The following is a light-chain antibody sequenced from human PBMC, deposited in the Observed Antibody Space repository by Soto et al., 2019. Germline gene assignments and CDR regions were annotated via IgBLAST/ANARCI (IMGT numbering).Light chain of an antibody. CDR3: QQYDSYPLT. CDR1: QNINTW. V-gene: IGKV1-5*03. Sequence: SQMTQSPSTLSASVGDRVTITCRASQNINTWLAWYQHKPGKAPKVLIHKASSLQSGVPSRFSGSGSGRDFTLIINSLQPDDFATYYCQQYDSYPLTFGGGTKVE. J-gene: IGKJ4*01. CDR2: KAS.